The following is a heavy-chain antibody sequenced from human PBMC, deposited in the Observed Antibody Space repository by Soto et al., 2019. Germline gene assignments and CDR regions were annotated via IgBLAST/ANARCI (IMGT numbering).Heavy chain of an antibody. CDR2: INPNSGGT. CDR1: GYSFTGYY. J-gene: IGHJ4*02. D-gene: IGHD1-7*01. Sequence: ASVTVSCKAAGYSFTGYYMHWVRQAPGQGLEWMGWINPNSGGTNYAQKFQGWVTMTRDTSISTAYMELSRLRSDDTAVYYCALELRTKLDYWGQGTLVTVSS. V-gene: IGHV1-2*04. CDR3: ALELRTKLDY.